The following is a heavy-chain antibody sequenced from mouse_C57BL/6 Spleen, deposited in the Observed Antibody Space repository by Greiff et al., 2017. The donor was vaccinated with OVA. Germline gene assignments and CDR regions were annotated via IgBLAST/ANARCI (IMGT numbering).Heavy chain of an antibody. Sequence: QVQLKQPGAELVKPGASVKMSCKASGYTFTSYWITWVKQRPGQGLAWIGAIYPGSGSTNYNEKFKSKATLTVDTSSSPAYMQRSSLTSEDSAVYYWARNAYGSRGYFEVWGTGTTVTVSS. CDR1: GYTFTSYW. CDR2: IYPGSGST. J-gene: IGHJ1*03. V-gene: IGHV1-55*01. D-gene: IGHD1-1*01. CDR3: ARNAYGSRGYFEV.